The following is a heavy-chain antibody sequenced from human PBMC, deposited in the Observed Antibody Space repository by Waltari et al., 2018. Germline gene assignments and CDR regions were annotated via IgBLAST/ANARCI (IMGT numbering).Heavy chain of an antibody. Sequence: EVLLVESGGGLVQTGGSLRLSCAASRFPFRTVRMNWVRQAPGKGLEWGANINQDGSEEYYVDSVKGRFTISRDNAKNSLYLEMKTLRAEDTAIYYCARTGARWLQFAAFDIWGQGTMVTVSS. D-gene: IGHD5-12*01. V-gene: IGHV3-7*01. CDR3: ARTGARWLQFAAFDI. CDR1: RFPFRTVR. J-gene: IGHJ3*02. CDR2: INQDGSEE.